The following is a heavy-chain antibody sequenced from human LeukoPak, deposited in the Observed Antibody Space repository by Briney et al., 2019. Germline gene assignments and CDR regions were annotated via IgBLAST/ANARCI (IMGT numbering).Heavy chain of an antibody. Sequence: SETLSLTCTVSGGSISSYYWSWIRQPPGKGLEWIGYIYYSGSTNYNPSLKSRVTISVDTSKNRFSLKLSSVTAADTAVYYCARGDYSYMDVWGKGTTVTVSS. CDR3: ARGDYSYMDV. J-gene: IGHJ6*03. CDR2: IYYSGST. V-gene: IGHV4-59*01. CDR1: GGSISSYY.